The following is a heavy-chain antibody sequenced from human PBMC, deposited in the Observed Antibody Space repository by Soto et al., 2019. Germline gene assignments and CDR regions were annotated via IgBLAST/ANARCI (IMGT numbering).Heavy chain of an antibody. Sequence: ASVKVSCKASGYTCTGYYIHCVRQAPAQGLEWIALSNPNSGGTNYAQKFQGRVTMTRDTSISTAYMELSRLRSDDTAVYYCARDFWSGYHLYYRMEVCGEGATVPVCS. CDR3: ARDFWSGYHLYYRMEV. V-gene: IGHV1-2*02. J-gene: IGHJ6*04. CDR1: GYTCTGYY. D-gene: IGHD3-3*01. CDR2: SNPNSGGT.